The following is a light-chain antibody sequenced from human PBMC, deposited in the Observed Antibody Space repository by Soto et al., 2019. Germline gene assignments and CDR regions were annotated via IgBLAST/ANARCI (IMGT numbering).Light chain of an antibody. CDR1: SSDVGGYNY. Sequence: QSALTQPASVSGSPGQSITISCTGTSSDVGGYNYVSWYQQHPGKAPKLMIYDVSNRPSGVSNRFSGSKSGNTASLTISGLQAEDEADYYFSSYTSSSTLVCGGGTKLTVL. CDR3: SSYTSSSTLV. J-gene: IGLJ2*01. CDR2: DVS. V-gene: IGLV2-14*01.